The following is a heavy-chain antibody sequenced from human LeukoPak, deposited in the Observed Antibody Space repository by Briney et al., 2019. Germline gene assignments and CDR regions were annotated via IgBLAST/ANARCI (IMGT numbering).Heavy chain of an antibody. CDR3: ARVPPSNIATRYWYFDL. CDR1: GYTLTELS. J-gene: IGHJ2*01. Sequence: AASVKVSCKVSGYTLTELSMHWVRQAPGKGLEWMGGFDPEDGETIYAQKFQGRVTMTEDTSTDTAYMELSSLRSEDTAVYYCARVPPSNIATRYWYFDLWGRGTLVTVSS. CDR2: FDPEDGET. D-gene: IGHD2/OR15-2a*01. V-gene: IGHV1-24*01.